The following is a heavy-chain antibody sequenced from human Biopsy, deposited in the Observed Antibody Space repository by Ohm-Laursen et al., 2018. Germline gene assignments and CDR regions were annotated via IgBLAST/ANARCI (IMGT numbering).Heavy chain of an antibody. Sequence: SQTLSLTCTVSGGSISSDYWSWIRQHPGKGLEWIGLISYSGTTFYNPSLESLLTISIDTSKNHFSLNLRSVTAADTAVYYCARGVPHYDGSGFPLAGYWYFDLWGRGTLVTVSS. CDR2: ISYSGTT. J-gene: IGHJ2*01. V-gene: IGHV4-31*01. CDR3: ARGVPHYDGSGFPLAGYWYFDL. CDR1: GGSISSDY. D-gene: IGHD3-22*01.